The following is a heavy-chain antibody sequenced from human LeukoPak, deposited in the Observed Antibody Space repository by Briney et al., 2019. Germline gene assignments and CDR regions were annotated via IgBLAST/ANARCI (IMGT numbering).Heavy chain of an antibody. CDR2: ISWNSGTI. J-gene: IGHJ4*02. CDR1: GFTFGDYV. Sequence: PGRSLRLSCAASGFTFGDYVMHWVRQAPGKGLEWVSGISWNSGTIGYADSVKGRFTISRDNAKNSLYLHMSSLRAEDTALYYCARGGYEWLRPPGYWGQGTLVTASS. V-gene: IGHV3-9*01. D-gene: IGHD5-12*01. CDR3: ARGGYEWLRPPGY.